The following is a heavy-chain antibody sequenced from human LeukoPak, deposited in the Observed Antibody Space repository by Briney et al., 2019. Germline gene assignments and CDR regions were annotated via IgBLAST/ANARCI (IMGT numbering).Heavy chain of an antibody. D-gene: IGHD3-22*01. J-gene: IGHJ4*02. V-gene: IGHV3-53*01. CDR1: GFSVSTNY. CDR3: ARELFDREGY. Sequence: GGSLRLSCAASGFSVSTNYMSWVRQAPGKGLEWVSVLYSGGSTYYADSVKGRFTITRDNSKNTLYLQMKSLRAEDTAVYYCARELFDREGYWGQGTLVTVSS. CDR2: LYSGGST.